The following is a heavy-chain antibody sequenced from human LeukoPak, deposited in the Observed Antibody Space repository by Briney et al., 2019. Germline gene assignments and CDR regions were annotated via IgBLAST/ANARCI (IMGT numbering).Heavy chain of an antibody. Sequence: GGSLRLSCAASGFTFSSYWMSWVRQAPGKGLEWVANIKQGGSEKYYVDSVEGRFTISRDNAKKSLYLQMNSLRAEDTAVYYCARLSKYCSSTSCYDFDQWGQGTLVTVSS. CDR1: GFTFSSYW. J-gene: IGHJ4*02. CDR3: ARLSKYCSSTSCYDFDQ. V-gene: IGHV3-7*03. CDR2: IKQGGSEK. D-gene: IGHD2-2*01.